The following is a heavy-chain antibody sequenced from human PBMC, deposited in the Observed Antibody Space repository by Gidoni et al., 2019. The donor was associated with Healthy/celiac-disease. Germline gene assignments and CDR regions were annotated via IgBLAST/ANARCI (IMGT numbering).Heavy chain of an antibody. Sequence: QVQLVESGGGVVQPGRSLRLSCAASGFTFSSYAMHWVRQAPGKGLEWVAVISYDGSNKYYADSVKGRFTISRDNSKNTLYLQMNSLRAEDTAVYCCAREFGIPFDYWGQGTLVTVSS. CDR1: GFTFSSYA. J-gene: IGHJ4*02. V-gene: IGHV3-30*01. CDR2: ISYDGSNK. D-gene: IGHD2-21*01. CDR3: AREFGIPFDY.